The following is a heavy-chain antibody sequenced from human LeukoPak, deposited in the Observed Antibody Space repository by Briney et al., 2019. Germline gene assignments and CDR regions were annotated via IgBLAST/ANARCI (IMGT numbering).Heavy chain of an antibody. CDR2: ISSSGSTI. V-gene: IGHV3-48*03. D-gene: IGHD3-10*01. Sequence: GGSLRLSCAATGFTFSSYEMNWVRQAPGKGLEWVSYISSSGSTIYYADSVKGRFTISRDNAKNSLYLQMNSLRAEDTAVYYCARYGSGSYRIDYWGRGTLVTVSS. CDR3: ARYGSGSYRIDY. J-gene: IGHJ4*02. CDR1: GFTFSSYE.